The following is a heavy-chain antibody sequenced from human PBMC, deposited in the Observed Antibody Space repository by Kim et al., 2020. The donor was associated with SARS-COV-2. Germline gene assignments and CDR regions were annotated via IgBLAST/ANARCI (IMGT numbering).Heavy chain of an antibody. Sequence: KTRYSQKFQARVSITRDTSATTAYLERSGLRSEDTAVYYCAREAVAGSFDHWGQGTLVTVSS. CDR3: AREAVAGSFDH. D-gene: IGHD6-19*01. J-gene: IGHJ4*02. V-gene: IGHV1-3*01. CDR2: KT.